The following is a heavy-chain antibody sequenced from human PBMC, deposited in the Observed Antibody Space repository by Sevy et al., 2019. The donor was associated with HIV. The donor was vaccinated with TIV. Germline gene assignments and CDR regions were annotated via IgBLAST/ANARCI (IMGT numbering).Heavy chain of an antibody. CDR2: IFNDGINK. V-gene: IGHV3-33*01. D-gene: IGHD2-21*02. Sequence: GGSLRLSCAASGFFFSRYGMHWVRQAPGKGLEWVAAIFNDGINKYFAGSVKGRFTISRDNSKNTLYLEMNSLRAEDTAVYYCARESGSDWYLDYWGQGTLVTVSS. CDR1: GFFFSRYG. CDR3: ARESGSDWYLDY. J-gene: IGHJ4*02.